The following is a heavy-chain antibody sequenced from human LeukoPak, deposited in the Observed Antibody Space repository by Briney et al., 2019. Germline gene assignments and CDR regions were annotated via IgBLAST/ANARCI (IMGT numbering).Heavy chain of an antibody. J-gene: IGHJ4*02. D-gene: IGHD3-22*01. CDR3: AKVRPANYYDSSGAFDY. V-gene: IGHV3-23*01. CDR1: GFTFSSYA. Sequence: GGSLRLSRAASGFTFSSYAMTWVRQAPGKGLEWVSAISGSGGSTYFADSVKGRFTISRDNSKNTLYLQMNSLRAEDTALYYCAKVRPANYYDSSGAFDYWGQGTLVTVSS. CDR2: ISGSGGST.